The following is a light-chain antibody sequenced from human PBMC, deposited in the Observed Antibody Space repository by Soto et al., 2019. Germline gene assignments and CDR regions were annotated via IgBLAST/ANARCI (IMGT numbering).Light chain of an antibody. CDR3: RSYDSSLSGVV. J-gene: IGLJ2*01. Sequence: QSVLTQPPSVSGAPGQRVTISSTGSSSNIGAGYNVHWYQQLPGTAPKLLIYVNSNRPSGVPDRFSGSKSGTSASLAITGLQAEDEADYYCRSYDSSLSGVVFGGGTKLTVL. CDR1: SSNIGAGYN. V-gene: IGLV1-40*01. CDR2: VNS.